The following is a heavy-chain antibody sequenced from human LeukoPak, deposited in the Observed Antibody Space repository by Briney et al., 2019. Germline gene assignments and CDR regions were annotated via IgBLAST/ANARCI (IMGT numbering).Heavy chain of an antibody. CDR3: AREIYDFWSGYRRGYYFDY. D-gene: IGHD3-3*01. CDR2: INAGNGNT. CDR1: GYTFTSYA. Sequence: GASVKVSCKASGYTFTSYAMHWVRQAPGQRLEWMGWINAGNGNTKYSQEFQGRVTITRDTSASTAYMELSSLRSEDMAVYYCAREIYDFWSGYRRGYYFDYWGQGTLVTVSS. J-gene: IGHJ4*02. V-gene: IGHV1-3*03.